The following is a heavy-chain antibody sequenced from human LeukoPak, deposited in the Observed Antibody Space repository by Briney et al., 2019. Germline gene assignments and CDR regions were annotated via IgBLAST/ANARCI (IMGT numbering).Heavy chain of an antibody. CDR1: GYSISSGFY. CDR3: ARLLCSGGSCYVVFDY. CDR2: IHHSGST. J-gene: IGHJ4*02. D-gene: IGHD2-15*01. Sequence: SETLSLTCTVSGYSISSGFYWGWIRQPPGKGPEWIGNIHHSGSTYYNPSLRSRVTISVDTSKNQFSLKMTSVTAADTAVYYCARLLCSGGSCYVVFDYWGQGTLVTVSS. V-gene: IGHV4-38-2*02.